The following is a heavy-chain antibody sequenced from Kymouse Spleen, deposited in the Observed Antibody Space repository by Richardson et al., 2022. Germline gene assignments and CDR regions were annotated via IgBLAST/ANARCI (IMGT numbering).Heavy chain of an antibody. Sequence: EVQLVESGGGLVKPGGSLRLSCAASGFTFSNAWMSWVRQAPGKGLEWVGRIKSKTDGGTTDYAAPVKGRFTISRDDSKNTLYLQMNSLKTEDTAVYYCTTDRRELPWFDPWGQGTLVTVSS. J-gene: IGHJ5*02. CDR1: GFTFSNAW. CDR3: TTDRRELPWFDP. V-gene: IGHV3-15*01. CDR2: IKSKTDGGTT. D-gene: IGHD1-26*01.